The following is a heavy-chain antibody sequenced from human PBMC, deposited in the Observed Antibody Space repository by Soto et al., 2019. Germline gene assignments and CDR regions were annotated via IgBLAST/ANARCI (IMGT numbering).Heavy chain of an antibody. V-gene: IGHV3-23*01. CDR1: GFTFSSYA. J-gene: IGHJ5*02. CDR3: AKDERPFGVVMPNNWFDP. Sequence: EVQLLESGGGLVQPGGSLRLSCAASGFTFSSYAMSWVRQAPGKGLEWVSAISGSGGSTYYADSVKGRFTISRDNSKNTLYLQMTSLRAEDTAVYYCAKDERPFGVVMPNNWFDPWGQGTLVTVSS. D-gene: IGHD3-3*01. CDR2: ISGSGGST.